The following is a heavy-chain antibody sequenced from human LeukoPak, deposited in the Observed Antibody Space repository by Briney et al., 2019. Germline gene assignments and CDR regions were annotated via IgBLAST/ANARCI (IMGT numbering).Heavy chain of an antibody. J-gene: IGHJ4*02. Sequence: ASVKGSCKASGYTFTGYYMHWVRQAPGQGLEWMGWINPNSGGTNYAQKFQGRVTMTRDTSISTAYMELSRLRSDDTAVYYCARESAPYSSSWYPDYWGQGTLVTVSS. V-gene: IGHV1-2*02. D-gene: IGHD6-13*01. CDR1: GYTFTGYY. CDR3: ARESAPYSSSWYPDY. CDR2: INPNSGGT.